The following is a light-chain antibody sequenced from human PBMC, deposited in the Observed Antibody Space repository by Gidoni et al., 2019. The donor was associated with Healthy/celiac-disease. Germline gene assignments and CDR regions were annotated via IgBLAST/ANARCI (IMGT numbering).Light chain of an antibody. CDR1: SSYVGGYNY. J-gene: IGLJ3*02. V-gene: IGLV2-14*03. Sequence: QSALTQPASVSGSPGQSLTVSCAGTSSYVGGYNYVTWYQQHPGQAPKLMIYVVSNRPSGVSNRFSGSKSGNTASLTISGLQAEDEADYYCSSYTSSSTPWVFGGGTKLTVL. CDR2: VVS. CDR3: SSYTSSSTPWV.